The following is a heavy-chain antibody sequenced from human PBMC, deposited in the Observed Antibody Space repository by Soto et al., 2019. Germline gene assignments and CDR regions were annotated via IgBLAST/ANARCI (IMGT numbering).Heavy chain of an antibody. Sequence: PSDTLSLTCAVYGVSFSGYYSSLIRQPPGKGLEWIGYIYYSGSTNYNPSLKSRVPISVDTSKNQFSLKLSSVTAADTAVYYCASHMAAAGTDYYYGMDVWGQGTTVTVS. CDR2: IYYSGST. J-gene: IGHJ6*02. V-gene: IGHV4-59*08. CDR3: ASHMAAAGTDYYYGMDV. CDR1: GVSFSGYY. D-gene: IGHD6-13*01.